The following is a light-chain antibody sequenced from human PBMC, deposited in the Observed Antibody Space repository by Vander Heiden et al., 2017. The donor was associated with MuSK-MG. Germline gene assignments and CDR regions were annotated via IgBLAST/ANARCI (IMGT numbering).Light chain of an antibody. CDR2: WAS. CDR1: QSVLSSSNNKNY. V-gene: IGKV4-1*01. Sequence: DIVMTQSPDSLALSLGERATLTCRSSQSVLSSSNNKNYFAWYQQKPGQPPSLLISWASTRASGVPDRFSGGGSGTDFTLTISSLQAEDVAVYYCQQDDNSPTTFGQGTKLEIK. CDR3: QQDDNSPTT. J-gene: IGKJ1*01.